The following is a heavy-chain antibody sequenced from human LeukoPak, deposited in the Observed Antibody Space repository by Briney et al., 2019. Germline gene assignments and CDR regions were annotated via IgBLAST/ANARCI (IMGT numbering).Heavy chain of an antibody. CDR3: ARGSSSWYYYYYYYMDV. CDR2: IIPIFGTA. V-gene: IGHV1-69*13. Sequence: SVKVSCKASGGTFSSYAISWVRQAPGQGLEWMGGIIPIFGTANYAQKFQGRVTITADESTSTAYMELSRLRSEDTAVYYCARGSSSWYYYYYYYMDVWGKGTTVTVSS. CDR1: GGTFSSYA. D-gene: IGHD6-13*01. J-gene: IGHJ6*03.